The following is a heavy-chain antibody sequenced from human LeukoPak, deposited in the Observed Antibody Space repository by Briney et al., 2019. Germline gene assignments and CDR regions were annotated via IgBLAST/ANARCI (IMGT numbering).Heavy chain of an antibody. CDR1: GGSISSSSYY. D-gene: IGHD4-11*01. J-gene: IGHJ4*02. CDR2: IYYSGST. V-gene: IGHV4-39*01. CDR3: ARATVTTYFDY. Sequence: PSETLSLTCTVSGGSISSSSYYWGWIRQPPGKGLEWIGSIYYSGSTYYNPSLKSRVTISVDTSKNQFSLKLSSVTAADTAVYYCARATVTTYFDYWGQGTLVTASS.